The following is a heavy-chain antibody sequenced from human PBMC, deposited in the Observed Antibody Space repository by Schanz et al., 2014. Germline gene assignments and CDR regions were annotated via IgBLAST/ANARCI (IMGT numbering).Heavy chain of an antibody. Sequence: EEQLLQSGGGLVQPGGSLRLSCAASGFTFSTYAMSWVRQAPGKGLEWVSAISGSGGSTYYADSVKGRFTISRDNSKNTLYLHMNTLISEDTAVYYCAKDSTHIDIVLVPAAIDYWGQGTLVTVSS. CDR3: AKDSTHIDIVLVPAAIDY. D-gene: IGHD2-2*01. V-gene: IGHV3-23*01. J-gene: IGHJ4*02. CDR1: GFTFSTYA. CDR2: ISGSGGST.